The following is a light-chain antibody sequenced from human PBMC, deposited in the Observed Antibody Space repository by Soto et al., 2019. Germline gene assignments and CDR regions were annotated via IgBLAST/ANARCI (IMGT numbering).Light chain of an antibody. Sequence: EIVLTQSPATRSLSPGERATLSCRASQSVSSYLAWYQQKPGQAPRLLIYDASNRATGIPARFSGSGSGTDFTLTISSLEPEDFAVYYCQQRSNWPLSYTFGQGTKLEIK. CDR1: QSVSSY. CDR3: QQRSNWPLSYT. CDR2: DAS. V-gene: IGKV3-11*01. J-gene: IGKJ2*01.